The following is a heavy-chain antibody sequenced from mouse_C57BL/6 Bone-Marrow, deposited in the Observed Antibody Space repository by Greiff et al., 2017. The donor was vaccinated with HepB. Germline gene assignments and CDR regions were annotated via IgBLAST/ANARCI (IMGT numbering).Heavy chain of an antibody. CDR2: ISSGGSYT. J-gene: IGHJ2*01. CDR3: ARGLGFFDY. Sequence: EVHLVESGGDLVKPGGSLKLSCAASGFTFSSYGMSWVRQTPDKRLEWVATISSGGSYTYYPDSVKGRFTISRDNAKNTLYLQMSSLKSEDTAMYYCARGLGFFDYWGQGTTLTVSS. D-gene: IGHD4-1*01. V-gene: IGHV5-6*01. CDR1: GFTFSSYG.